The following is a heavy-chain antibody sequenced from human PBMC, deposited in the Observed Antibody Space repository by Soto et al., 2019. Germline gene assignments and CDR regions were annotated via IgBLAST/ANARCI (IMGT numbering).Heavy chain of an antibody. CDR2: IYPGDSGT. CDR1: GYSFTIYW. V-gene: IGHV5-51*01. J-gene: IGHJ4*02. CDR3: ARPMDEGGSYPNFDY. D-gene: IGHD1-26*01. Sequence: PGESLKISCNGSGYSFTIYWIGWVRQMPGKGLEWMGIIYPGDSGTRYSPSFQGQVTISADKSISTAYLQWSSLKASDTAMYYCARPMDEGGSYPNFDYWGQGTLVTVSS.